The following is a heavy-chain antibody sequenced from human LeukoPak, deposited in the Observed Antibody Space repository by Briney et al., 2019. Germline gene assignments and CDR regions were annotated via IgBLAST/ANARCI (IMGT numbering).Heavy chain of an antibody. CDR3: AKELGVGGYSYGFDY. D-gene: IGHD5-18*01. CDR1: GFTFSSYA. J-gene: IGHJ4*01. CDR2: ISGSGGST. Sequence: GGSLRLSCAASGFTFSSYAMSWVRQAPGKGLEWVSAISGSGGSTYYADSVKGRFTISRDNSKNTLYLQMNSLRAEDTAVYYCAKELGVGGYSYGFDYWGQEPWSPSPQ. V-gene: IGHV3-23*01.